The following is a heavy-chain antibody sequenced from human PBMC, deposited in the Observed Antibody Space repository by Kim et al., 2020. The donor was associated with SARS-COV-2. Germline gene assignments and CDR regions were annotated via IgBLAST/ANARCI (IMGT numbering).Heavy chain of an antibody. CDR1: GFTVSSNY. Sequence: GGSLRLSCAASGFTVSSNYMSWVRQAPGKGLEWVSVIYSGGSTYYADSVKGRFTISRDNSKNTLYLQMNSLRAEDTAVYYCARTSRGGYSYGYGDFDYWGQGTLVTVSS. CDR2: IYSGGST. J-gene: IGHJ4*02. CDR3: ARTSRGGYSYGYGDFDY. V-gene: IGHV3-53*01. D-gene: IGHD5-18*01.